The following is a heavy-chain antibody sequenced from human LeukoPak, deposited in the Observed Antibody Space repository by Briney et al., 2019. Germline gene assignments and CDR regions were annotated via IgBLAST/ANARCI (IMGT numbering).Heavy chain of an antibody. Sequence: ASVKVSCKASGYTFTSYDINWVRQATGQGLEWMGWMNPNSGNTNYAQKFQGRVIMTTDTSTTTAYMELRSLRSDDTAVYYCARDRGVAPFDYWGQGTLVTVSS. CDR2: MNPNSGNT. D-gene: IGHD3-3*01. V-gene: IGHV1-8*02. J-gene: IGHJ4*02. CDR1: GYTFTSYD. CDR3: ARDRGVAPFDY.